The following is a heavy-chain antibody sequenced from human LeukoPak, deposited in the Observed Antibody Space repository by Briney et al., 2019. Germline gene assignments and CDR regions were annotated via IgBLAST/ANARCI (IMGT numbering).Heavy chain of an antibody. Sequence: GGPLRLSCAASGFTVSSNFMSWVRQAPGKGLEWVSIIYAVVGTYYADSAKGRFTISRDDSKNTLYLQMNSLRAEDTAVYYCARGWLFDYWGQGTLVTVSS. CDR3: ARGWLFDY. V-gene: IGHV3-53*01. CDR1: GFTVSSNF. D-gene: IGHD5-24*01. CDR2: IYAVVGT. J-gene: IGHJ4*02.